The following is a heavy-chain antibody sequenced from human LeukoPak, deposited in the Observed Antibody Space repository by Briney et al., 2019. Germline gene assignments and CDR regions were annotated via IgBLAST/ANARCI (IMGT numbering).Heavy chain of an antibody. CDR1: GYTFSGHF. Sequence: ASARVSCKASGYTFSGHFLFWVRQSPGQRVVLVASINPNTGDTYYAQKFQGRVTVASDTAISTAYLDISRLRSDDTAFYYCSREASCDTTSCPQDYWGQGTLVTVSS. D-gene: IGHD2-2*01. CDR2: INPNTGDT. V-gene: IGHV1-2*02. J-gene: IGHJ4*02. CDR3: SREASCDTTSCPQDY.